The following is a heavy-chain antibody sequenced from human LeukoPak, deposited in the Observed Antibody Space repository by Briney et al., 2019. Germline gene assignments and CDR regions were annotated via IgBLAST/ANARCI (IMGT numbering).Heavy chain of an antibody. CDR1: GFTVSSNY. J-gene: IGHJ4*02. V-gene: IGHV3-53*01. CDR3: ARVRGLPRYFDY. Sequence: GGSLRLSCAASGFTVSSNYVSWVRQAPGKGLEWVSVIYSGGSTYYADSVKGRFTISRDNSKNTLYLQMNSLRAEDTAVYYCARVRGLPRYFDYWGQGTLVTVSS. CDR2: IYSGGST. D-gene: IGHD5-12*01.